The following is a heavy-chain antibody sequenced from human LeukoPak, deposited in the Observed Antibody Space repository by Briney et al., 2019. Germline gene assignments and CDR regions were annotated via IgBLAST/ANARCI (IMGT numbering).Heavy chain of an antibody. J-gene: IGHJ4*02. CDR2: ISSSSNYI. CDR1: AFIFSGHW. Sequence: GGSLRLSCEGSAFIFSGHWMNWVRQTPGKGLEWVSSISSSSNYIYYADSVEGRFTISRDNAKNSLYLQMSSLRVEDTALYYCWARGGFDYWGQGTLVTVSS. CDR3: WARGGFDY. D-gene: IGHD3-10*01. V-gene: IGHV3-21*01.